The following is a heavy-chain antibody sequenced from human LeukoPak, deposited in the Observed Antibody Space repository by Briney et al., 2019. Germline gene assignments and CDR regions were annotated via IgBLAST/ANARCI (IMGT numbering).Heavy chain of an antibody. Sequence: ASVKVSCKASGYTFTGYYMHWVRQAPGQGLEWMGWINPNSGGTNYAQKFQGRVTTTRDTSISTAYMELSRLRSDDTAVYYCARAPLSLEITFGGVIVDFDYWGQGTLVTVSS. CDR3: ARAPLSLEITFGGVIVDFDY. V-gene: IGHV1-2*02. CDR1: GYTFTGYY. CDR2: INPNSGGT. D-gene: IGHD3-16*02. J-gene: IGHJ4*02.